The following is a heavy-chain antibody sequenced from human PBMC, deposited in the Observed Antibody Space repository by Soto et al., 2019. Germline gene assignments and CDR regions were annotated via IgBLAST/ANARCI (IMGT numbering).Heavy chain of an antibody. CDR2: IYYSGST. D-gene: IGHD4-17*01. V-gene: IGHV4-59*08. CDR1: GGSISSYY. J-gene: IGHJ6*03. Sequence: SETLSLTCTVSGGSISSYYWSWIRQPPGKGLEWIGYIYYSGSTNYNPSLKRRVTISEDTSKNQFSLKLSSWTAADTAVYYCARRGGESGDPMTTVPNYYMDVWGKGTTVTVSS. CDR3: ARRGGESGDPMTTVPNYYMDV.